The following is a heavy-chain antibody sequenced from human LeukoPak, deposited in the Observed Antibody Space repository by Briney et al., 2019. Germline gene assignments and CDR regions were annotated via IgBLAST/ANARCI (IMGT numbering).Heavy chain of an antibody. J-gene: IGHJ4*02. CDR1: GFTFSDNY. D-gene: IGHD6-19*01. Sequence: GGSLRLSCPAPGFTFSDNYMSWIPQAPGKGLDRVSYISSSGSTIYYADSVKGRFTISRDNAKNSLYLQMNSLRAEDTAVYYCAGRIAVAGFFDYWGQGTLVTVSS. CDR2: ISSSGSTI. V-gene: IGHV3-11*01. CDR3: AGRIAVAGFFDY.